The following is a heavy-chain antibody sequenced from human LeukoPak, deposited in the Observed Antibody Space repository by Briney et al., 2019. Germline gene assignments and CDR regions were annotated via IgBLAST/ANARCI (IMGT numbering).Heavy chain of an antibody. CDR3: ARDLGYYDSSGYYNWFDP. V-gene: IGHV4-4*07. Sequence: SETLSLTCTVSGGSISSYYWSWIRQPAGKGLEWIGRIYSDGGTNYNPSLKSRVTISVDTSKNQFSLKLSSVTAADTAVYYCARDLGYYDSSGYYNWFDPWGQGTLVTVSS. CDR2: IYSDGGT. J-gene: IGHJ5*02. CDR1: GGSISSYY. D-gene: IGHD3-22*01.